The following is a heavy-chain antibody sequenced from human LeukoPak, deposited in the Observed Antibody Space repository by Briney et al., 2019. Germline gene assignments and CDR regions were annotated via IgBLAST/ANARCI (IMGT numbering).Heavy chain of an antibody. Sequence: GGSLRLSCAASGFTFSSYAMNWVRRAPGKGLEWVAVISYDGSHKYYADSVKGRFTISRDNSKNTLYLQMNSLRAEDTAVYYCARGTPSSSGWLYYGMDVWGQGTTVTVSS. CDR1: GFTFSSYA. V-gene: IGHV3-30-3*01. CDR2: ISYDGSHK. CDR3: ARGTPSSSGWLYYGMDV. J-gene: IGHJ6*02. D-gene: IGHD6-19*01.